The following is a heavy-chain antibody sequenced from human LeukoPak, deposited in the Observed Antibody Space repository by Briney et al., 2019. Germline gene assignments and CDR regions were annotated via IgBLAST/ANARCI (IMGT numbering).Heavy chain of an antibody. J-gene: IGHJ4*02. D-gene: IGHD3-9*01. CDR3: ARRFLTGSYGGSFDY. CDR1: GYGFSSYW. CDR2: IIPADSDT. Sequence: GEALQISSKGSGYGFSSYWIVWVRPLPGKGREWMGIIIPADSDTRYTPSFQGQVSISADKSSSTAYLQWSSLKASDGAMYYCARRFLTGSYGGSFDYWGQGTLVTVSS. V-gene: IGHV5-51*06.